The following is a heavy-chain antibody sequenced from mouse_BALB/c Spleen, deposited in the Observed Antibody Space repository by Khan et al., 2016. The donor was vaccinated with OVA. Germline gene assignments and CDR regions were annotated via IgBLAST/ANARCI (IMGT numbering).Heavy chain of an antibody. CDR2: IWAGGSP. J-gene: IGHJ2*01. CDR1: GFSLTSHG. CDR3: ARNREPDYFDY. Sequence: VELVESGPGLVAPSQSLSITCTVSGFSLTSHGIHWVRQPPGKGLEWLGVIWAGGSPNYNSALMSRLRISKDSSKSQVFLKMNSLQTDDTAMYFCARNREPDYFDYWGQGTTLTVSS. V-gene: IGHV2-9*02.